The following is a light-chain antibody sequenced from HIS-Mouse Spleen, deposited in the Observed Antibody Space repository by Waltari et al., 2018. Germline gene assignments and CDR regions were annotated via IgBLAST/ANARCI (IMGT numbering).Light chain of an antibody. CDR1: SLRSYY. CDR3: NSRDSSGNHLV. J-gene: IGLJ2*01. V-gene: IGLV3-19*01. Sequence: SSELTQDPAVSVALGQTVRITCQGDSLRSYYASWYQQKPGQAPVLVIYGKNNRPSGIPDAFSGSSSGNTASLTITGAQAEDEADYYCNSRDSSGNHLVFGGGTKLTVL. CDR2: GKN.